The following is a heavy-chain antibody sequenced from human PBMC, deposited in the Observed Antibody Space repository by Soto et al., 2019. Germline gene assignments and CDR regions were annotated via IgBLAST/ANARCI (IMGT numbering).Heavy chain of an antibody. J-gene: IGHJ3*02. CDR2: INPSGGST. D-gene: IGHD3-3*02. Sequence: ASVKVSCKASGYTFTSYYMHWVRQAPGQGLEWMGIINPSGGSTSYAQKFQGRVTMTRDTSTSTVYMELSSLRSEDTAVYYCARDAIDHNGIYDAFYIWGKGTMVTVSS. CDR1: GYTFTSYY. CDR3: ARDAIDHNGIYDAFYI. V-gene: IGHV1-46*01.